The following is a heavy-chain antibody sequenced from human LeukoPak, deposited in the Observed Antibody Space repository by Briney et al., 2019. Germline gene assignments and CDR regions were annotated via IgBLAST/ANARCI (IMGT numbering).Heavy chain of an antibody. D-gene: IGHD5-18*01. V-gene: IGHV3-33*01. Sequence: GGSLRLSCAASGFTFSSYGMHWVRQAPGKGLEWVAVIWYDGSNKYYADSVKGRFTISRDNSKNTVYLQMNSLRAEDTAVYYCARAQDTAMAFDAFDIWGQGTMVTVSS. J-gene: IGHJ3*02. CDR3: ARAQDTAMAFDAFDI. CDR1: GFTFSSYG. CDR2: IWYDGSNK.